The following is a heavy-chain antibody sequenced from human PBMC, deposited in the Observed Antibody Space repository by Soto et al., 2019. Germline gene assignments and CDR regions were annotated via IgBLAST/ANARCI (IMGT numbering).Heavy chain of an antibody. J-gene: IGHJ4*02. D-gene: IGHD2-2*01. CDR2: IIPIFGKA. V-gene: IGHV1-69*01. Sequence: QVQLVQSGAEVKKPGSSVKVSCKASGGTFSSYAISWVRQAPGQGLEWMGGIIPIFGKANYAQKFQGRVTITADESTSRANMELGGMGSEDTAVYYGAGGGGGKEYQLPFDYWGQGTLVTVSS. CDR3: AGGGGGKEYQLPFDY. CDR1: GGTFSSYA.